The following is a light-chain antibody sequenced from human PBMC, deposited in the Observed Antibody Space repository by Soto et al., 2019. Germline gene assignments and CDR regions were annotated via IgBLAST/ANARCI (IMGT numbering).Light chain of an antibody. CDR3: CSYAGSHYV. CDR1: SSDVGSYNL. Sequence: QSVLTQPASVSGSPGQSITISCTGTSSDVGSYNLVSWYQQHPGKAPKLMIYEGSKRPSGVSNRFSGSKSGNTASLTISGLQAEDGADYYCCSYAGSHYVFGTGTKVTVL. CDR2: EGS. J-gene: IGLJ1*01. V-gene: IGLV2-23*01.